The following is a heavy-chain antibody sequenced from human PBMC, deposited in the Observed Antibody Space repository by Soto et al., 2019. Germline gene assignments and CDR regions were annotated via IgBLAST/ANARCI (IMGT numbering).Heavy chain of an antibody. CDR1: GYTVTSYG. J-gene: IGHJ5*02. CDR3: AGDYYGRLPWFDP. Sequence: QVQLVPSGAEVKTPGASVKVSCKPSGYTVTSYGISWVRQAPGQGLEWMGWINPYNGDTNHAQKLQGRVAMITDNCTSTAYLEVRSLSSDDTAVYYCAGDYYGRLPWFDPWGQGTLVTVSS. D-gene: IGHD4-17*01. V-gene: IGHV1-18*01. CDR2: INPYNGDT.